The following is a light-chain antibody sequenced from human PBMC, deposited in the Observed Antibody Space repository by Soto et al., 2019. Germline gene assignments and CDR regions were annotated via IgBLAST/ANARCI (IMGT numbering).Light chain of an antibody. CDR1: QSIRSW. CDR2: KAS. Sequence: DLQMTQSPSTLSASVGDRVTITCRASQSIRSWLAWYQQKPGQAPKLLIYKASSLETGVPSRFSGSGSGTEFTLTITSLQPDDFATYSCQQYITSPWTFGQGTKVEVK. V-gene: IGKV1-5*03. CDR3: QQYITSPWT. J-gene: IGKJ1*01.